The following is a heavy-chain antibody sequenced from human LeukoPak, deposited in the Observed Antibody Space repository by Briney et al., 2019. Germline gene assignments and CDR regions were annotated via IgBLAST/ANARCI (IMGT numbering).Heavy chain of an antibody. CDR3: ARAWSGSYRFDY. V-gene: IGHV4-34*01. CDR1: GGTFSGYY. Sequence: NPSETLSLTCAVYGGTFSGYYWSWIRQPPGKRLEWVGESNDSGGTNYNPSLKSRVTISADKSKNQVSLKLTSVTAADTAVYYCARAWSGSYRFDYWGQGTLVTVSS. D-gene: IGHD1-26*01. J-gene: IGHJ4*02. CDR2: SNDSGGT.